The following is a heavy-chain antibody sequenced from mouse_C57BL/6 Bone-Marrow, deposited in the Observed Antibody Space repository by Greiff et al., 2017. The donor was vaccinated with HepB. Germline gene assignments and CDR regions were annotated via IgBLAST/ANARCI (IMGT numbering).Heavy chain of an antibody. D-gene: IGHD1-1*02. J-gene: IGHJ2*01. CDR3: TRPGGNYPYYFDY. Sequence: EVKVEESGGGLVQPGGSMKLSCAASGFTFSDAWMDWVRQSPEKGLEWVAEIRNKANNHATYYAESVKGRFTISRDDSKSSVYLQMNSLGAEDTGIYYCTRPGGNYPYYFDYWGQGTTLTVSS. CDR1: GFTFSDAW. V-gene: IGHV6-6*01. CDR2: IRNKANNHAT.